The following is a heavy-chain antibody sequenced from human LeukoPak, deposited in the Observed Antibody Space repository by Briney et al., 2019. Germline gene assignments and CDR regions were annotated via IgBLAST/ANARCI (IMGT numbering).Heavy chain of an antibody. D-gene: IGHD6-13*01. Sequence: ASVKVSCKASGYTFTGYYMHWVRQAPGQGLEWMGWINPNSGGTNYAQKFQGRVTMTRDTSISTAYMVLSRLRSDDTAVYYCARDPTPSGYSSSWLSPYYFDYWGQGTLVTVSS. CDR3: ARDPTPSGYSSSWLSPYYFDY. J-gene: IGHJ4*02. V-gene: IGHV1-2*02. CDR1: GYTFTGYY. CDR2: INPNSGGT.